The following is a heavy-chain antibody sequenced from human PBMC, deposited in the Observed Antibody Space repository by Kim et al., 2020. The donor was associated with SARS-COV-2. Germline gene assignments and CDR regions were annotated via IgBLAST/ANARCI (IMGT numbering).Heavy chain of an antibody. CDR3: ARDIVVVPAAPGRAPYYYYGMDV. V-gene: IGHV3-33*01. D-gene: IGHD2-2*01. J-gene: IGHJ6*02. CDR2: IWYDGSNK. Sequence: GGSLRLSCAASGFTFSSYGMHWVRQAPGKGLEWVAVIWYDGSNKYYADSVKGRFTISRDNSKNTLYLQMNSLRAEDTAVYYCARDIVVVPAAPGRAPYYYYGMDVWGHGTTVTVSS. CDR1: GFTFSSYG.